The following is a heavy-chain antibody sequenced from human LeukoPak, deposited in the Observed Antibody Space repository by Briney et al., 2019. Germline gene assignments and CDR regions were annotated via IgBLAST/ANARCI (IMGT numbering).Heavy chain of an antibody. CDR3: ARTVLRYFDWLSYYWYFDL. V-gene: IGHV4-39*07. J-gene: IGHJ2*01. CDR1: GDSISSGDYY. Sequence: SETLSLTCTVSGDSISSGDYYWSWIRQPPGKGLEWIGEINHSGSTNYNPSLKSRVTISVDTSKNQFSLKLSSVTAADTAVYYCARTVLRYFDWLSYYWYFDLWGRGTLVTVSS. D-gene: IGHD3-9*01. CDR2: INHSGST.